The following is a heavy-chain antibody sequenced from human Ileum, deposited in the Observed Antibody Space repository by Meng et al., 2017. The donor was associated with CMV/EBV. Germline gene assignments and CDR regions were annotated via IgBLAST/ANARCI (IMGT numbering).Heavy chain of an antibody. CDR2: SNHSGST. V-gene: IGHV4-34*01. CDR1: GGSFSGYY. J-gene: IGHJ4*02. D-gene: IGHD2-15*01. CDR3: ARGVAGGPFDY. Sequence: QVQLPEWGAGLLQPSETLSLTVAVYGGSFSGYYWSWIRQPPGKGLEWIGESNHSGSTNYNPSLKSRVTISVDTSKNQFFLKLSSVTAADTAVYYCARGVAGGPFDYWGQGTLVTVSS.